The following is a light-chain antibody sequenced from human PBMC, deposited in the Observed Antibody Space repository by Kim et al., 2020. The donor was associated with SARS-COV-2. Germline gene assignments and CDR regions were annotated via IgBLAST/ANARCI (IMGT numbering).Light chain of an antibody. J-gene: IGLJ2*01. CDR3: QTWGTGVV. CDR2: LNSDGSH. V-gene: IGLV4-69*01. Sequence: QLVLTQSPSASASLGASVKLTCTLSSGHSSYAIAWHQQQPEKGPRYLMKLNSDGSHSKGDGIPDRFSGSSSGAEHYLTISSLQSEDEADYYCQTWGTGVVFGGGTQLTVL. CDR1: SGHSSYA.